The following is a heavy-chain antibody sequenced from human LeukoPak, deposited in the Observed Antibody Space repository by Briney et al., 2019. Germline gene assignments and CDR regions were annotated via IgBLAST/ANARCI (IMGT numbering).Heavy chain of an antibody. CDR1: GFTVSSNY. Sequence: GGSLRLSCAASGFTVSSNYMSWVRQAPGKGLEWVSFIYSDNTHYSDSVKGRFTISRDNSKNTLYLQMNSLRAEDTAVYYCATRRFGELTYWGQGTLVTVSS. V-gene: IGHV3-53*01. CDR3: ATRRFGELTY. J-gene: IGHJ4*02. D-gene: IGHD3-10*01. CDR2: IYSDNT.